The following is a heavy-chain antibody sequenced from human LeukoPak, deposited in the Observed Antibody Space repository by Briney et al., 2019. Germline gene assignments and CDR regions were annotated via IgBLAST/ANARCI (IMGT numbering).Heavy chain of an antibody. CDR3: ARVLAGQQLAHFGPDY. V-gene: IGHV4-59*01. CDR2: IYYSGST. CDR1: GGSISSYY. D-gene: IGHD6-13*01. Sequence: PSETLSLTCTVSGGSISSYYWSWIRQPPGKGLEWIGYIYYSGSTNYNPSLKSRVTISVDTSKNQFSLKLSSVTAADTAVYYCARVLAGQQLAHFGPDYWGQGTLVTVSS. J-gene: IGHJ4*02.